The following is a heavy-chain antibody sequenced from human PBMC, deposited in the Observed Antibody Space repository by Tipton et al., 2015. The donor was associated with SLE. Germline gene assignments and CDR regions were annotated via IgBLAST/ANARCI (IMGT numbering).Heavy chain of an antibody. J-gene: IGHJ4*02. CDR1: GFPFSNYN. CDR3: ARDPPRGCSSSSCGQGY. CDR2: ISSSSTYI. V-gene: IGHV3-21*01. Sequence: SLRLSCAASGFPFSNYNINWVRQAPGKGLEWVSCISSSSTYIYYADSVKGRFTISRDNAKNSLYLQMNSLRAEDTAVYYCARDPPRGCSSSSCGQGYWGQGTRVTVSS. D-gene: IGHD2-2*01.